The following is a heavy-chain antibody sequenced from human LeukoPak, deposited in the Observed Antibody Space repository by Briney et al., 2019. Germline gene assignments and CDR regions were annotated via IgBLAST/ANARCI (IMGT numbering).Heavy chain of an antibody. CDR3: ASQYSSSWSYMDV. CDR2: IYYSGST. V-gene: IGHV4-59*01. CDR1: GGSISSYY. Sequence: SETLSLTCTVSGGSISSYYWSWIRQPPGKGLEWIGYIYYSGSTNYNPSLKSRVTISVDTSKNQLSLKLSSVTAADTAVYYCASQYSSSWSYMDVWGKGTTVTVSS. D-gene: IGHD6-13*01. J-gene: IGHJ6*03.